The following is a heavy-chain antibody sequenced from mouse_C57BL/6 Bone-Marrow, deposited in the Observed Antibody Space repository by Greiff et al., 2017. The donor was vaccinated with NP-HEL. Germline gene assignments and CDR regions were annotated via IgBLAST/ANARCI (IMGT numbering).Heavy chain of an antibody. Sequence: EVKLMESGAELVRPGASVKLSCTASGFNIKDYYMHWVKQRPEQGLEWLGWIDPENGDTEYASKFQGKATITADTSSNSAYLQLSSLTSEDTAVYSCTSFSSYVSSPYFDVWGPGTTVTVSS. CDR3: TSFSSYVSSPYFDV. J-gene: IGHJ1*01. CDR2: IDPENGDT. D-gene: IGHD1-1*01. V-gene: IGHV14-4*01. CDR1: GFNIKDYY.